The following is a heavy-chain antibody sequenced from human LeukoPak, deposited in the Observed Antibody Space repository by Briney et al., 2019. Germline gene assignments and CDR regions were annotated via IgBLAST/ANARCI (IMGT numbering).Heavy chain of an antibody. CDR2: IIPTLGIA. D-gene: IGHD1-20*01. V-gene: IGHV1-69*02. J-gene: IGHJ5*02. CDR3: AGKDNWSLFDP. CDR1: GGTFSSYT. Sequence: SVKVSCKASGGTFSSYTISWVRQAPGQGLEWMGRIIPTLGIANYAQKFQGRVTITADKSTSTAYMELSSLRSEDTAVYYCAGKDNWSLFDPWGQGTLVTVSS.